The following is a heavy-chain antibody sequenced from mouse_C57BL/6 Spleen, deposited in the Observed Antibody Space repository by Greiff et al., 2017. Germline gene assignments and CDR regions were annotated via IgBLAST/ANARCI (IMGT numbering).Heavy chain of an antibody. CDR2: IDPENGDT. J-gene: IGHJ1*03. CDR1: GFNIKDDY. D-gene: IGHD1-1*01. V-gene: IGHV14-4*01. Sequence: EVQLVESGAELVRPGASVKLSCTASGFNIKDDYMHWVKQRPEQGLEWIGWIDPENGDTEYASKFQGKATITADTSSNTAYLQLSSLTSEDTAVYYCTRGIYYGSSFHWYFDVWGTGTTVTVSS. CDR3: TRGIYYGSSFHWYFDV.